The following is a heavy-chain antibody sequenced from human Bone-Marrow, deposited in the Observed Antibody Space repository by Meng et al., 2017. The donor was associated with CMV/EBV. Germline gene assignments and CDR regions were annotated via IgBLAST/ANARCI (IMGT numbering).Heavy chain of an antibody. CDR3: ARLFFYVSNGCYSGDY. D-gene: IGHD3-22*01. CDR2: IITIVGIA. Sequence: SANGSCKASGRTFSSYTIIWVRQAPGQGLEWMGRIITIVGIANYAQRFQGRVTITSEKSTSTAYMELTSLRSEETAVYYCARLFFYVSNGCYSGDYWGQGTLVTVSS. V-gene: IGHV1-69*02. CDR1: GRTFSSYT. J-gene: IGHJ4*02.